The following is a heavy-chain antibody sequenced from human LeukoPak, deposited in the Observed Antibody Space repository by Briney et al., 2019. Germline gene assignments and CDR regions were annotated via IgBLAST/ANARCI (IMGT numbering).Heavy chain of an antibody. D-gene: IGHD3-3*01. CDR2: ISGSGGST. V-gene: IGHV3-23*01. CDR1: GFTFSNAW. CDR3: APSSDFWSGYYYFDY. J-gene: IGHJ4*02. Sequence: PGGSLRLSCAASGFTFSNAWMSWVRQAPGKGLEWVSAISGSGGSTYYADSVKGRFTISRDNSKNTLYLQMNSLRAEDTAVYYCAPSSDFWSGYYYFDYWGQETLVTVSS.